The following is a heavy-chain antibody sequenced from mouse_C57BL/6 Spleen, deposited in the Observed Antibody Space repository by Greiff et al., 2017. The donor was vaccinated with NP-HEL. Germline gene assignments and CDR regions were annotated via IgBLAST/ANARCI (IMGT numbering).Heavy chain of an antibody. CDR3: ARLFYGSSPYYFDY. V-gene: IGHV5-6*01. J-gene: IGHJ2*01. Sequence: EVQGVESGGDLVKPGGSLKLSCAASGFTFSSYGMSWVRQTPDTRLEWVATISSGGSYTYYPDSVKGPFTISRDNAKNTLYLQMSNLKSEDTAMYYCARLFYGSSPYYFDYWGQGTTLTVSS. CDR2: ISSGGSYT. CDR1: GFTFSSYG. D-gene: IGHD1-1*01.